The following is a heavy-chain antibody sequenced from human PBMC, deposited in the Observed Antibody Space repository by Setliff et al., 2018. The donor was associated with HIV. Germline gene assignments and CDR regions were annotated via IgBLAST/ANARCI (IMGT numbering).Heavy chain of an antibody. D-gene: IGHD3-3*01. V-gene: IGHV4-59*11. Sequence: SETLSLTCTVSGGSISSHYWSWIRLPPGKGLEWIGTIYYNGNTNYNPSLKSRVAISVDTSKDLFSLKMNSVTPADTAVYYCARGIENFWSGYIRWGQGTLVPSPQ. CDR1: GGSISSHY. CDR3: ARGIENFWSGYIR. CDR2: IYYNGNT. J-gene: IGHJ4*02.